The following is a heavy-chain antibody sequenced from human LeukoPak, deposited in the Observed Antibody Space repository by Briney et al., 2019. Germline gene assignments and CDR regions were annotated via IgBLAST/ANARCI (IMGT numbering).Heavy chain of an antibody. CDR3: ASGEFIRYRSGGSCSAEYFQH. V-gene: IGHV1-2*02. CDR2: INPNSGGT. Sequence: ASVKVSCKASGYTFTGYYMHWVRQAPGQGLEWMGWINPNSGGTNYAQKFQGRVTMTRDTSISTAYMELSRLRSDDTAVYYCASGEFIRYRSGGSCSAEYFQHWGQGTLVTVSS. CDR1: GYTFTGYY. J-gene: IGHJ1*01. D-gene: IGHD2-15*01.